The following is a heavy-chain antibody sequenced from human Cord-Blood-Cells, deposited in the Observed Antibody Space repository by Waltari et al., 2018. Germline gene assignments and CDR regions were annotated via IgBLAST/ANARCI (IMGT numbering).Heavy chain of an antibody. Sequence: EVQLVESGGGLVQPGGSLKRSCAASGFTFSGSAMHWVRQASGKGLEWVGRIRSKANSYATAYAASVKGRFTISRDDSKNTAYLQMNSLKTEDMAVYYCTRLYGDYDYWGQGTLVTVSS. D-gene: IGHD4-17*01. CDR2: IRSKANSYAT. J-gene: IGHJ4*02. V-gene: IGHV3-73*02. CDR3: TRLYGDYDY. CDR1: GFTFSGSA.